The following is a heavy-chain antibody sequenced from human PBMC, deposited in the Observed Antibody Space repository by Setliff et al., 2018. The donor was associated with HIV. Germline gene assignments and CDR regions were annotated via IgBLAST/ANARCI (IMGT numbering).Heavy chain of an antibody. J-gene: IGHJ4*02. V-gene: IGHV5-51*01. CDR2: IYPGDT. CDR3: ARGTTSSIYFDY. D-gene: IGHD1-1*01. Sequence: PGESLKISCKASGYTFTNYWIGWVRQMPGKGLELMGMIYPGDTRYSLSLQGQVTISADNFITTAYLQWSSLKASDTAMYYCARGTTSSIYFDYWGEGTLVTVSS. CDR1: GYTFTNYW.